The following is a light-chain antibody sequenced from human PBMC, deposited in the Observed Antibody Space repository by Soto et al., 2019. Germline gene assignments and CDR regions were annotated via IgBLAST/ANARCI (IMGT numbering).Light chain of an antibody. Sequence: QSVLTQPPSASGTPGQRVTISCSGSSSNIGSNYVYWYQQLPGTAPKLLICRNNQRPSGVPDRFSGSKSGTSASLAISGLRSEYEADYYCAAWYASLSKVFGTGTEVTVL. CDR1: SSNIGSNY. V-gene: IGLV1-47*01. CDR3: AAWYASLSKV. J-gene: IGLJ1*01. CDR2: RNN.